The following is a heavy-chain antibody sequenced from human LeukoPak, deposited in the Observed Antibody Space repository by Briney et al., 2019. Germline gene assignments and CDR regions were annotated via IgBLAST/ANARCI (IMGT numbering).Heavy chain of an antibody. D-gene: IGHD6-6*01. J-gene: IGHJ4*02. V-gene: IGHV3-21*01. CDR1: XFTFSSYS. Sequence: GGSXRLSXXAXXFTFSSYSMNWVRQAPGKGLEWVSSISSSSSYIYYADSVKGRFTISRDNAKSSLYLQMNSLRAEDTAVYYCARDAGRPYSSSSDVDYWGQGTLVTVSS. CDR2: ISSSSSYI. CDR3: ARDAGRPYSSSSDVDY.